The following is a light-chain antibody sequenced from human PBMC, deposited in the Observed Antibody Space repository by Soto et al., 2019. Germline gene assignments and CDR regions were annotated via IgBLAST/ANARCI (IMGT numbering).Light chain of an antibody. Sequence: DIQMTQSPTTLSASVGDRVTITCRASQGISSWLAWYQQKPGKAAKLLIYDDYNLESGVPSRFRGSGSGTEFTLTISSLQPDDFATYYCQQYNSYSTFGQGTKVDIK. CDR3: QQYNSYST. V-gene: IGKV1-5*01. CDR2: DDY. CDR1: QGISSW. J-gene: IGKJ1*01.